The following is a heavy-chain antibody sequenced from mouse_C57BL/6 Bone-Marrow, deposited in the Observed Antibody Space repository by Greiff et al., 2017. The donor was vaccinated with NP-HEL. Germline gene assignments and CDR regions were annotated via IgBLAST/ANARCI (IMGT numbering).Heavy chain of an antibody. Sequence: QVQLKESGAELARPGASVKLSCKASGYTFTSSGISWVKQRTGQGLEWIGEIYPRSGNTYYNEKLKGKATLTADKSSSTAYMELRSLTSEDSAVYFCARYDGYYYAMDYWGQGTSVTVSS. CDR1: GYTFTSSG. CDR2: IYPRSGNT. J-gene: IGHJ4*01. D-gene: IGHD2-3*01. CDR3: ARYDGYYYAMDY. V-gene: IGHV1-81*01.